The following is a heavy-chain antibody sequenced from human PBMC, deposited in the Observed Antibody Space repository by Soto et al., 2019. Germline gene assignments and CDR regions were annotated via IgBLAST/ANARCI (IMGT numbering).Heavy chain of an antibody. D-gene: IGHD3-10*01. CDR2: ISWNSGSI. Sequence: EVQLVESGGGLVQPGRSLRLSCAASGFTFDDYAMHWVRQAPGKGLEWVSGISWNSGSIGYADSVKGRFTISRDNAKNALDLQMNSLRAEDTALDYCAKDISPHPGRAFDYWGQGTLVTVSS. CDR1: GFTFDDYA. J-gene: IGHJ4*02. CDR3: AKDISPHPGRAFDY. V-gene: IGHV3-9*01.